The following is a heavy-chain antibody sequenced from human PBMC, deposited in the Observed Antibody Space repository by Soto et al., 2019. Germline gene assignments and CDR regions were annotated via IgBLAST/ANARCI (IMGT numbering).Heavy chain of an antibody. Sequence: PLETLSLSCSVAGGSSVCYDGSWIRQPPGKGLEWIGYIYYSGSTNYNPSLKSRVTISVDTSKNQFSLKLSSVTAADTAVYYCARRFGWFGEFTYYYYMDVRGKRTTVTVSS. CDR2: IYYSGST. CDR1: GGSSVCYD. D-gene: IGHD3-10*01. CDR3: ARRFGWFGEFTYYYYMDV. V-gene: IGHV4-59*08. J-gene: IGHJ6*03.